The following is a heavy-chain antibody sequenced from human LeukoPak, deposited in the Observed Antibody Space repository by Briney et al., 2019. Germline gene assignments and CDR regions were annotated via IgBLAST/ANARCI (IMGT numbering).Heavy chain of an antibody. D-gene: IGHD4-17*01. CDR3: ARDHRVTRVQFGY. J-gene: IGHJ4*02. V-gene: IGHV3-21*01. Sequence: PGGSLTLSCAASGFTFSSYSMNWVRQAPGKGLEWVSSISSSSSYIYYADSVKGRFTISRDNAKNSLYLQMSSLRAEDTAVYYCARDHRVTRVQFGYWGGETVDRVSS. CDR2: ISSSSSYI. CDR1: GFTFSSYS.